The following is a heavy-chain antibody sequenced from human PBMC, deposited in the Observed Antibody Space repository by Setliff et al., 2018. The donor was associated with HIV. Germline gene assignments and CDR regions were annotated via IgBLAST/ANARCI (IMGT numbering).Heavy chain of an antibody. V-gene: IGHV4-39*07. Sequence: SETLSLTCTVSRGSISSSNYYWAWIRQPPGKGLEWIGSIYYSGDTFYNTSLKTRITISVDTSKNHLSLKVSSLTAADTAVYYCARAPYYDYRGLAVYYFDYWGQGILVTVSS. CDR1: RGSISSSNYY. CDR3: ARAPYYDYRGLAVYYFDY. D-gene: IGHD3-22*01. J-gene: IGHJ4*02. CDR2: IYYSGDT.